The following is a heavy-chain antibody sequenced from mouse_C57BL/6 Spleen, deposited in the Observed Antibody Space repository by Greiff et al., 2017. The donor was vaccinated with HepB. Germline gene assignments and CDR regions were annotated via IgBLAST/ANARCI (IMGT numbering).Heavy chain of an antibody. CDR3: ASYPFAY. V-gene: IGHV7-3*01. J-gene: IGHJ3*01. CDR2: IRNKANGYTT. Sequence: EVKVVESGGGLVQPGGSLSLSCAASGFTFNDYYMSWVRQPPGKALEWLGFIRNKANGYTTEYSASVKCRFTSSRDNSQSILYLQMNALRAEDSAPYYCASYPFAYWGQGTLVTVSA. CDR1: GFTFNDYY.